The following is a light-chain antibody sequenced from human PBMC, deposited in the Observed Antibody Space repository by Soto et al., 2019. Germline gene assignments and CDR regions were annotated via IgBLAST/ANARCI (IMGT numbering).Light chain of an antibody. Sequence: YELTQAPSVSVAPGKTARITCGGNNIGSKSVHWYQQKPGQAPVLVIYYDSDRPSGIPERFSGSNSGNTATLTISRVEAGDEADYYCQVWDSSSDVVFGGGTKLTVL. V-gene: IGLV3-21*04. J-gene: IGLJ2*01. CDR2: YDS. CDR3: QVWDSSSDVV. CDR1: NIGSKS.